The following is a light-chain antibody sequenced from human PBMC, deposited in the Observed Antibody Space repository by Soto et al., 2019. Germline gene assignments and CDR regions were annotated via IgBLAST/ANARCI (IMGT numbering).Light chain of an antibody. V-gene: IGKV1-9*01. CDR1: HDIRSH. J-gene: IGKJ4*01. CDR3: QQVNADPLT. Sequence: DIQLTQSPSFLSASVGDRVTITCRATHDIRSHLAWYQQKPGRAPKLLISETSTLKSGIPSRFSGSGFGTEFTPTVTSLQPEDFATYYCQQVNADPLTFGGGTKVEIK. CDR2: ETS.